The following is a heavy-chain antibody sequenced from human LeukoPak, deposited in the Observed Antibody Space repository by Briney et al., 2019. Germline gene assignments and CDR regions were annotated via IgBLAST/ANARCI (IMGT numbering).Heavy chain of an antibody. Sequence: PSQTLSVTCTVSGGSISRGGYYWSWIRQHPRKGLDWIVYIYYSGSTYYNPSLKTRVTISVDTSKNQFSVKLNSVTAADTAVYYSARVAPDNWFDPWGQGTLVTVSS. CDR3: ARVAPDNWFDP. CDR1: GGSISRGGYY. D-gene: IGHD5-12*01. V-gene: IGHV4-31*03. J-gene: IGHJ5*02. CDR2: IYYSGST.